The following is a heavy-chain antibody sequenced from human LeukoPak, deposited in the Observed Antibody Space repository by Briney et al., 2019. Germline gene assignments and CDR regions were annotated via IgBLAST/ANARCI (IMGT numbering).Heavy chain of an antibody. D-gene: IGHD3-3*01. CDR1: GFTFSDYY. V-gene: IGHV3-11*01. CDR2: ISSSGSTI. J-gene: IGHJ3*02. CDR3: ARDRNDFWSGYLASYGGDAFDI. Sequence: PGGSLRLSCAASGFTFSDYYMSWIRQAPGKGLEWVSYISSSGSTIYYADSVKGRFTISRDNSKNTLYLQMNSLRAEDTAVYYCARDRNDFWSGYLASYGGDAFDIWGQGTMVTVSS.